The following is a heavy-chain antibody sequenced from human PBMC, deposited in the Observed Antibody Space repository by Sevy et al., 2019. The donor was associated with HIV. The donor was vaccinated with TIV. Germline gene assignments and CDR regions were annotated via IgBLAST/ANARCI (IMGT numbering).Heavy chain of an antibody. V-gene: IGHV1-2*02. Sequence: ASVKVSCKASGYTFTGYYMHWVRQAPGQGLEWMGWINPNSGGTNYAQKFQGRVTMTRDTSISTAYMELSRLRSDDTGVYYCARDPPKGRAVAGTGGDYWGQGTLVTVSS. D-gene: IGHD6-19*01. CDR3: ARDPPKGRAVAGTGGDY. J-gene: IGHJ4*02. CDR2: INPNSGGT. CDR1: GYTFTGYY.